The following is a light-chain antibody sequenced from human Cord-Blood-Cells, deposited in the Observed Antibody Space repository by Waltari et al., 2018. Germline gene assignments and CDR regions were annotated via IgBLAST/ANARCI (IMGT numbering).Light chain of an antibody. CDR1: QSISSY. CDR2: AAS. CDR3: QQSYSTPYT. Sequence: IQMTQSPSSLSASVGDRVTITCRASQSISSYLNWYQQKPGKAPKLLIYAASSLQSGVPSRFSGSGAGTDFTLTSSSQQPEDFATYYCQQSYSTPYTFGQGTKLEIK. V-gene: IGKV1-39*01. J-gene: IGKJ2*01.